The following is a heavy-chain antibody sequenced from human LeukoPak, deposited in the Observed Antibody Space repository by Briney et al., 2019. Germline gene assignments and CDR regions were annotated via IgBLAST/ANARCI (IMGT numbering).Heavy chain of an antibody. V-gene: IGHV1-2*02. CDR3: ARAGGRSWFDP. CDR2: INPNSGGT. Sequence: AASVKVSCKAFGYTFTSNYMHWVRQAPGQGLEWMGSINPNSGGTNYAQKFQGRVTMTTDTSMSTAYMELSRLTSDDTAVYYCARAGGRSWFDPWGQGTLVTVSS. J-gene: IGHJ5*02. CDR1: GYTFTSNY.